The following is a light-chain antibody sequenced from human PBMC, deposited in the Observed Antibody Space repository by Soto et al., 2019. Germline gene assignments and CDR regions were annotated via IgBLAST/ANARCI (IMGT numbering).Light chain of an antibody. J-gene: IGKJ2*01. CDR2: GAS. Sequence: IVMTQSPATLSVSPGERVTLSCRASQSVSNNLAWYQQRPGQAPRLLIYGASTRATGIAARFSGSGSGTEFTLNISGLQSEDFAVYFCQQYNDRPPYTFGQGTKLEIK. CDR1: QSVSNN. V-gene: IGKV3-15*01. CDR3: QQYNDRPPYT.